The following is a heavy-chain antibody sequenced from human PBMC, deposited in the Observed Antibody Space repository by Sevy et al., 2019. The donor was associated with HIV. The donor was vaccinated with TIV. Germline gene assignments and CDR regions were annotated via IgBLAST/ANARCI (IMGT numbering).Heavy chain of an antibody. CDR1: GYTFTSYG. J-gene: IGHJ6*02. CDR2: ISAYNGNT. D-gene: IGHD2-2*02. V-gene: IGHV1-18*01. Sequence: ASVKVSCKASGYTFTSYGISWVRQAPGQGLEWMGWISAYNGNTNYAQKLQGRVTMTTDTSTSTAYMELRSLSSDDTAVYYCARVYGDCSSTSCYTGRWTPYYYYYGMDVWGQGTTVTVSS. CDR3: ARVYGDCSSTSCYTGRWTPYYYYYGMDV.